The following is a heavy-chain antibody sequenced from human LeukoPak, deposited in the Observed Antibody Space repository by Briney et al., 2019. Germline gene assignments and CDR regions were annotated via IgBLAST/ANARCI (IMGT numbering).Heavy chain of an antibody. D-gene: IGHD2-2*01. CDR1: GGSISSYY. Sequence: SETLSFTCTVSGGSISSYYWSWIRQPPGKGLEWIGYIYYSGSTYYNPSLKSRVTISVDTSKNQFSLKLSSVTAADTAVYYCARGRAVVVVPANWFDPWGQGTLVTVSS. V-gene: IGHV4-59*08. J-gene: IGHJ5*02. CDR2: IYYSGST. CDR3: ARGRAVVVVPANWFDP.